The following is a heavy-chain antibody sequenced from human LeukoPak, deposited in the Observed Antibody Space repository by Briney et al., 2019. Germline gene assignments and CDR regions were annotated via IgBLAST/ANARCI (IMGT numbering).Heavy chain of an antibody. D-gene: IGHD3-10*01. CDR1: GGSISSSSYY. CDR3: ARHADSGFGELAFDY. Sequence: SETLSLTCSVSGGSISSSSYYWGWIRQSPGKGLEWIVSIYYSRSTYYNPSLKSRVTTSVDTSKNQFSLKLSSVTAADTAVYYCARHADSGFGELAFDYWGQGTLVTVSS. V-gene: IGHV4-39*01. CDR2: IYYSRST. J-gene: IGHJ4*02.